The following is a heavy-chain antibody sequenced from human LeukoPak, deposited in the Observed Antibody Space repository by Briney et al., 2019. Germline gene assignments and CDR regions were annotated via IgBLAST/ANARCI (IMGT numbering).Heavy chain of an antibody. CDR3: ARQVDTAFDNWFDP. V-gene: IGHV4-39*01. D-gene: IGHD5-18*01. CDR2: IYYSGST. Sequence: SETLSLTCTVSGGSISSGSYYWGWIRQPPGKGLEWIGSIYYSGSTYYNPSLKSRVTISVDTSKNQFSLKLSSVTAADTAVYYCARQVDTAFDNWFDPWGQGTLVTVSS. J-gene: IGHJ5*02. CDR1: GGSISSGSYY.